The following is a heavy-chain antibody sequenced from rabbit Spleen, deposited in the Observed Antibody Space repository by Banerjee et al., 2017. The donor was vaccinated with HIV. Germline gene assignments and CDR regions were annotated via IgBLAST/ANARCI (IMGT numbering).Heavy chain of an antibody. CDR1: GFDFSDAFW. V-gene: IGHV1S45*01. J-gene: IGHJ2*01. CDR2: IYNGDGRR. Sequence: EESGGGLVQPEGSLTLTCKASGFDFSDAFWMCWVRQAPGKRPEWIACIYNGDGRRYYASWAKGRFTISKTSSTTVTLQMISLTAADTATYFCAKSFGGGWGDGFDPWGQGTLVTVS. D-gene: IGHD4-1*01. CDR3: AKSFGGGWGDGFDP.